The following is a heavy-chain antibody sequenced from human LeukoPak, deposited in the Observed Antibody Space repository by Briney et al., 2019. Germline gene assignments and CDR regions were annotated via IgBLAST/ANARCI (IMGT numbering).Heavy chain of an antibody. CDR2: IYYSGST. V-gene: IGHV4-39*07. Sequence: SETLSLTCTVSGGSIGSSSYYWGWIRQPPGKGLEWIGSIYYSGSTYYNPSLKSRVTISVDTSKNQFSLWLSSVTAADTAIYYCARGPRGSSSGWYINDYRIDSWGQGTLVTVSS. J-gene: IGHJ4*02. CDR3: ARGPRGSSSGWYINDYRIDS. CDR1: GGSIGSSSYY. D-gene: IGHD6-19*01.